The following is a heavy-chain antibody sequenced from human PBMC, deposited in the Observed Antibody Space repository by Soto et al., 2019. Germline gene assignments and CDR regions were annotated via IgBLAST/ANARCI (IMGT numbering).Heavy chain of an antibody. Sequence: GASVKVSCKASGGTFSRYAISWVRQAPGQGLEWMGGIIPIFGTANYAQKFQGRVTITADESTSTAYMELSSLRSEDTAVYYCARGPLGYCTNGVCPHYYYYYGMDVWGQGTTVTVSS. CDR1: GGTFSRYA. J-gene: IGHJ6*02. CDR3: ARGPLGYCTNGVCPHYYYYYGMDV. D-gene: IGHD2-8*01. V-gene: IGHV1-69*13. CDR2: IIPIFGTA.